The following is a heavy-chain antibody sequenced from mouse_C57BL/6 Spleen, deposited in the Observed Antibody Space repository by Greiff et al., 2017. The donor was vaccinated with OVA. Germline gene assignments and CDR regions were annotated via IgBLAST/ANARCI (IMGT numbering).Heavy chain of an antibody. J-gene: IGHJ4*01. D-gene: IGHD4-1*01. Sequence: VQLQQSGAELVRPGASVKLSCTASGFNIKDDYMHWVKQRPEQGLEWIGWIDPENGDTEYASKFQGKATITADTSSNTAYLQLSSLTSEDTAVYYCTTRGGGTGAMDYWGQGTSVTVSS. V-gene: IGHV14-4*01. CDR2: IDPENGDT. CDR1: GFNIKDDY. CDR3: TTRGGGTGAMDY.